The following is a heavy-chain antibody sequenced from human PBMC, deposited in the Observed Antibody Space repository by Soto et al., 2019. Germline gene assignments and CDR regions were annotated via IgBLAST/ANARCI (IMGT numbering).Heavy chain of an antibody. V-gene: IGHV3-48*02. CDR3: ARDTSHGVTIGGLDS. CDR1: GFSFGGYN. Sequence: EVQLVESGGGLVQPGGSLRLSCAASGFSFGGYNMNWVRQAPGKGLEWVSHITSGLTTHYADFVQGRFTISRDNAKNSLYLEMNDLRDEDTAVYYCARDTSHGVTIGGLDSWGQGNLVTVSS. J-gene: IGHJ4*02. CDR2: ITSGLTT. D-gene: IGHD3-16*01.